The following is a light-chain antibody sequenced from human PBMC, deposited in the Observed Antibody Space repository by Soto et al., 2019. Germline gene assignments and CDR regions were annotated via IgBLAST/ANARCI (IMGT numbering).Light chain of an antibody. CDR1: SCDVGGYNY. J-gene: IGLJ1*01. CDR2: DVN. CDR3: SSYTNSIYV. V-gene: IGLV2-14*01. Sequence: QCALTQPASVSGSPGQSVTISCTGTSCDVGGYNYVSWYQQHPGKAPKLMIYDVNNRPSGVSNRFSGSKSGSTASLTISGLQAEDEADSYCSSYTNSIYVFGTGTKVTVL.